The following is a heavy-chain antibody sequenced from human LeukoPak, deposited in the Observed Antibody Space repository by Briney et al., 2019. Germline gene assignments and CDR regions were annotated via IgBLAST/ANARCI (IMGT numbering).Heavy chain of an antibody. CDR1: GFTFSSYE. CDR2: ISSSGSTI. V-gene: IGHV3-48*03. J-gene: IGHJ4*02. D-gene: IGHD6-19*01. Sequence: PGGSLRLSCAASGFTFSSYEMNWVRQAPGKGLEWVSYISSSGSTIYYADSVKGRFTISRDNAKNSLYLQMNSLRAEDTAVYYCATFTPVAGNFDYWGQGTLVTVSS. CDR3: ATFTPVAGNFDY.